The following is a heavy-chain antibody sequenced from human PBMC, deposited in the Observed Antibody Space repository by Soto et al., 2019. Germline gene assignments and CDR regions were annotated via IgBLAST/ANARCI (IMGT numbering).Heavy chain of an antibody. V-gene: IGHV3-49*04. CDR1: GFTFSSYS. D-gene: IGHD3-3*01. CDR3: TGAGFEDFWSGYYRDYYYYGMDV. J-gene: IGHJ6*02. CDR2: IRSKAYGGTT. Sequence: GGSLRLSCAASGFTFSSYSMNWVRQAPGKGLEWVGFIRSKAYGGTTEYAASVKGRFTISRDDSKSIAYLQMNSLKTEDTAVYYCTGAGFEDFWSGYYRDYYYYGMDVWGQGTTVTVAS.